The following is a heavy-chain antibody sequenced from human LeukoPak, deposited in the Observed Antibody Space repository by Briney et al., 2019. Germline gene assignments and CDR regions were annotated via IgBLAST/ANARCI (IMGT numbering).Heavy chain of an antibody. D-gene: IGHD3-10*01. J-gene: IGHJ4*02. CDR3: ARDILWFGGDIFDY. CDR1: GGSISSSSYY. Sequence: PSETLSLTCTVSGGSISSSSYYWGWIRQPPGKGLEWIGEIYHSGSTNYNPSLKSRVTISVDTSKNQFSLRLSSVTAADTAVYYCARDILWFGGDIFDYWDQGTLVTVSS. V-gene: IGHV4-39*07. CDR2: IYHSGST.